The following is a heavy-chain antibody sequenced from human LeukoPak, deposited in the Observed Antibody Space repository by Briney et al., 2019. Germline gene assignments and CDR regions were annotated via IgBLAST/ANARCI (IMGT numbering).Heavy chain of an antibody. V-gene: IGHV3-23*01. CDR2: ISGSGGST. J-gene: IGHJ6*02. CDR1: GFTVSSNY. D-gene: IGHD3-10*01. Sequence: GGSLRLSCAASGFTVSSNYMSWVRQAPGKGLEWVSAISGSGGSTYYADSVKGRFTISRDNSKNTLYLQMNSLRAEDTAVYYCAKGAGTSYYYGMDVWGQGTTVTVSS. CDR3: AKGAGTSYYYGMDV.